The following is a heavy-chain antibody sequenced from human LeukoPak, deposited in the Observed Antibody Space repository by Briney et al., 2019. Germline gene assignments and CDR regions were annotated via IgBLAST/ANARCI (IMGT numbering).Heavy chain of an antibody. D-gene: IGHD3-9*01. CDR3: ASAVRSFDWLPNTFFDS. CDR2: ISTSGIYI. J-gene: IGHJ4*02. CDR1: GFTFSRYS. Sequence: GGSLRLSCAASGFTFSRYSMNWVRQAPGTGLEWVSSISTSGIYIYYADSVKGRFTISGDNAKNSLYLQMNSLRAEDTAVYYCASAVRSFDWLPNTFFDSWGQGTLVTVSS. V-gene: IGHV3-21*01.